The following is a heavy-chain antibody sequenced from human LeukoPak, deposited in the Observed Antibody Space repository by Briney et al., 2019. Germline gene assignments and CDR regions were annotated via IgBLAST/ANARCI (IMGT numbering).Heavy chain of an antibody. CDR3: ARHDYYGSLNWFDP. CDR2: IYYTGTT. CDR1: RGSLNSPNYY. V-gene: IGHV4-39*01. Sequence: SETLSLTCIVSRGSLNSPNYYWGWIRQPPGKGLEWIGTIYYTGTTYYNPSLKSRLTISVDTSKNQFSLKLTSVTAADTAVYYCARHDYYGSLNWFDPWGQGTLITVSS. D-gene: IGHD3-10*01. J-gene: IGHJ5*02.